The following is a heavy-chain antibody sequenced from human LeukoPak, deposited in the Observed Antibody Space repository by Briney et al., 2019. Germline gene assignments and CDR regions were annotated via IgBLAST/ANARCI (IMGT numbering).Heavy chain of an antibody. Sequence: GGSLRLSCAASGFTFSSYSMNWVRQAPGKGLEWVSSISSSSSYIYYADSVKGRFTISRDNAKNSLYPQMNSLRAEDTAVYYCARDLSIAAAGTVDYWGQGTLVTVSS. D-gene: IGHD6-13*01. CDR2: ISSSSSYI. V-gene: IGHV3-21*01. CDR3: ARDLSIAAAGTVDY. CDR1: GFTFSSYS. J-gene: IGHJ4*02.